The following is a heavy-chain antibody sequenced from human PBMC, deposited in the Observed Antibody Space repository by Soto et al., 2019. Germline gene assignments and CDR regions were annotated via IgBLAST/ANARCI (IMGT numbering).Heavy chain of an antibody. CDR3: AARSIQLWLQPLL. CDR1: GFTFSSYA. CDR2: ISYDGSNK. J-gene: IGHJ4*02. V-gene: IGHV3-30-3*01. Sequence: GGSLRLSCAASGFTFSSYAMHWVRQAPGKGLEWVAVISYDGSNKYYADSVKGRFTISRDNSKNTLYLQMNSLRAEDTAVYYCAARSIQLWLQPLLWGQGTLVTVSS. D-gene: IGHD5-18*01.